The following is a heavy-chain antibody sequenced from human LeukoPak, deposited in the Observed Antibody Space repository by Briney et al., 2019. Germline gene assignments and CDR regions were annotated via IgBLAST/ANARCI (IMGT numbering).Heavy chain of an antibody. V-gene: IGHV3-53*01. Sequence: EGSLRLSCAASGFTFSNYEMNWVRQAPGKGLEWVSVIFSGGSTYYADSVKGRFTISRDKSNNTLYLQMNSLRAEDTAVYYCARGPGKASFDYWGQGTLVTVSS. CDR2: IFSGGST. CDR3: ARGPGKASFDY. J-gene: IGHJ4*02. D-gene: IGHD3-10*01. CDR1: GFTFSNYE.